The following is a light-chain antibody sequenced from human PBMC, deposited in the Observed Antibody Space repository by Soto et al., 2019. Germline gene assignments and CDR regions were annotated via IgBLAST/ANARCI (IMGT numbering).Light chain of an antibody. J-gene: IGKJ5*01. V-gene: IGKV3-11*01. Sequence: EIVLTQSPATLSLSGGERASLSCGASQSISNFLALYQQKPGQAPRLLIYDASNRATGIPARFSGSGYGTDFTLTISSLQPEDFAVYYCSQRNDWPITFGQGTRLDIK. CDR2: DAS. CDR1: QSISNF. CDR3: SQRNDWPIT.